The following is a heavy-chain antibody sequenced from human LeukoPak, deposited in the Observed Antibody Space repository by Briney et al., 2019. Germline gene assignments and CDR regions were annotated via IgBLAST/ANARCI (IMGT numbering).Heavy chain of an antibody. D-gene: IGHD2-2*01. CDR2: ISYSGST. CDR3: VRIYCTSTSCYGDSYYGMDV. Sequence: SETLSLTCTVSGGSISSYYWSWIRQPPGKGLEWIGSISYSGSTYYNPSLKTRVTMSVDTSENQFSLKLSSVTAADSTVYYCVRIYCTSTSCYGDSYYGMDVWGQGTTVTVSS. CDR1: GGSISSYY. J-gene: IGHJ6*02. V-gene: IGHV4-59*04.